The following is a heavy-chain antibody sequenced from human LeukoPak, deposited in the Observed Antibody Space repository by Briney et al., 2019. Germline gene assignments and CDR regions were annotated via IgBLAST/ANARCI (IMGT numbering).Heavy chain of an antibody. J-gene: IGHJ3*02. CDR2: ISWNSGSI. D-gene: IGHD4-17*01. CDR1: GFTLDDYA. V-gene: IGHV3-9*01. Sequence: PGGSLILSCAASGFTLDDYAMHWVRQAPGKGLEWVSGISWNSGSIGYADSVKGRFTISRDNAKNSLYLQLISLRAEDAALYYCAKASVYGDATLAPFYICGQGTKVTLS. CDR3: AKASVYGDATLAPFYI.